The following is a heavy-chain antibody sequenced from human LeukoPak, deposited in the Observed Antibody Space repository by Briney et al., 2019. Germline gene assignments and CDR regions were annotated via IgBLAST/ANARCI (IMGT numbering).Heavy chain of an antibody. D-gene: IGHD3-10*01. V-gene: IGHV4-59*01. Sequence: SETLSLTCTVSGGSISSYCWSWIRQPPGKGLEWIGHIYYSGSTNYNPSLKSRVTISVDASKNQFSLKLNSVTAADTAVYYCARSGAPYYFSSWGQGIRVTVSS. CDR2: IYYSGST. J-gene: IGHJ5*02. CDR1: GGSISSYC. CDR3: ARSGAPYYFSS.